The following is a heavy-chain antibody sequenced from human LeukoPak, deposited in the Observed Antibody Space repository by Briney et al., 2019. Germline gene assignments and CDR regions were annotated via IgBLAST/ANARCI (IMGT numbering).Heavy chain of an antibody. V-gene: IGHV1-69*04. J-gene: IGHJ4*02. Sequence: GASVKVSCKASGGTFSSYAISWVRQAPGQGLEWMGRIIPILGIANYAQKFQGRVTITADKSTSTAYMELSSLRSEDTAVYYCARDCSGGSCYLTVPDYWGQGTLVTVSS. CDR3: ARDCSGGSCYLTVPDY. CDR1: GGTFSSYA. CDR2: IIPILGIA. D-gene: IGHD2-15*01.